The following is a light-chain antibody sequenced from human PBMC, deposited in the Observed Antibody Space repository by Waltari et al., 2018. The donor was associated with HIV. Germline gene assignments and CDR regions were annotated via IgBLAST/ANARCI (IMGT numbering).Light chain of an antibody. V-gene: IGLV2-8*01. J-gene: IGLJ3*02. CDR1: SSDVGGFDY. CDR3: SSYADTNNVL. Sequence: QSALTQPPSASGSPGPSVTLSCTGTSSDVGGFDYVSWYQQHPAKAPKLLIYAVNRRPSGVPDRFSGSKSGNTASLTVSVLQTEDEADYYCSSYADTNNVLFGGGTKLTVL. CDR2: AVN.